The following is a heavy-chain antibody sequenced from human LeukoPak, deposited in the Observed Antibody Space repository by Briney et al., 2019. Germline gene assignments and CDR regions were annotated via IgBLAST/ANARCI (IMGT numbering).Heavy chain of an antibody. CDR3: ARGDSSGSLLLW. CDR1: GGSFSGYY. J-gene: IGHJ4*02. CDR2: INHSGST. D-gene: IGHD3-22*01. V-gene: IGHV4-34*01. Sequence: SETLSLTCAVYGGSFSGYYWSWIRQPPGKGLEWIGEINHSGSTNYNPSLKSRVTISVDTSKNQFSLKLSSVTAADTAVYYCARGDSSGSLLLWWGQGTLVTVSS.